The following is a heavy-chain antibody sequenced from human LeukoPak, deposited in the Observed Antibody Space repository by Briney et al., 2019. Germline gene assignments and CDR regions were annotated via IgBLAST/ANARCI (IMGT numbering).Heavy chain of an antibody. J-gene: IGHJ5*02. V-gene: IGHV1-3*01. D-gene: IGHD3-10*01. CDR1: GYTFTSYA. Sequence: ASGEVSCKASGYTFTSYAMHWVRQAPGQRLEWMGWINAGNGNTKYSQKFQGRVTITRDTSASTAYMELSSLRSEDTAVYYCARDLVMVRANWFDPWGQGTLVTVSS. CDR2: INAGNGNT. CDR3: ARDLVMVRANWFDP.